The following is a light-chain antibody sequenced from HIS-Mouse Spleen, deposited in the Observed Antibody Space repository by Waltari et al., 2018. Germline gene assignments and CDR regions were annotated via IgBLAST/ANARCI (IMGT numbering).Light chain of an antibody. V-gene: IGLV2-14*01. J-gene: IGLJ3*02. CDR2: EVS. CDR1: SSDVGGYNY. Sequence: QSALTQPASVSGSPGQSITISCTGTSSDVGGYNYVSWYQQHPGKAPKLMIYEVSNRPSGFPSRFSGSKAGNTASLTISGLQAEDEADYYCSSYASSSSWVFGGGTKLTVL. CDR3: SSYASSSSWV.